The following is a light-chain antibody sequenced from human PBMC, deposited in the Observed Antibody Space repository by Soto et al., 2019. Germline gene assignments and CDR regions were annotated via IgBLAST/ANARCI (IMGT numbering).Light chain of an antibody. CDR2: RNN. Sequence: QSVLTQPPSASGTPGQRVTISCSGSSSNIGSNYVYWYQQLPGTAPKLLIYRNNQRPSGVPDRFSGSKSGTSASLAISGLPSQDEADYYCAAWDDSLGGREVFGTGTKLTVL. CDR3: AAWDDSLGGREV. V-gene: IGLV1-47*01. J-gene: IGLJ1*01. CDR1: SSNIGSNY.